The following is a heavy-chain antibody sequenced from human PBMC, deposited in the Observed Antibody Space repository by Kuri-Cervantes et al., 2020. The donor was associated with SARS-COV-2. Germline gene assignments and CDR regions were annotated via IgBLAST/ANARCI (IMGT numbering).Heavy chain of an antibody. D-gene: IGHD3-3*01. J-gene: IGHJ4*02. CDR2: IRSKAYGGTT. Sequence: GESLKISCTASGFTFGDYAMSWVRQAPGKGLEWVGFIRSKAYGGTTEYAASVKGRFTISRDDSKSIAYMQMNSLKTKDTAVYYCTRDDFWSGYYVYWGQGTLVTVSS. CDR1: GFTFGDYA. V-gene: IGHV3-49*04. CDR3: TRDDFWSGYYVY.